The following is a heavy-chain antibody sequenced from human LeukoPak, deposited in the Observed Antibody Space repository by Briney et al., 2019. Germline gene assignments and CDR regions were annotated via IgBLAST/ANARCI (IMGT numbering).Heavy chain of an antibody. CDR3: ARFSYGALDFDY. CDR1: GFTFSSYS. J-gene: IGHJ4*02. Sequence: GGSLRHSCAASGFTFSSYSMNWARQAPGKGLEWVSSISSSSSYIYYADSVKGRFTISRDNAKNSLYLQMNSLRAEDTAVYYCARFSYGALDFDYWGQGTLVTVSS. CDR2: ISSSSSYI. V-gene: IGHV3-21*01. D-gene: IGHD4-17*01.